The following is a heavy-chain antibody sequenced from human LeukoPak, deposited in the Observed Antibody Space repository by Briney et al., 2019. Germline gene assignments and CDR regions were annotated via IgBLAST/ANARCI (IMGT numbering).Heavy chain of an antibody. V-gene: IGHV4-59*01. CDR1: GGSISSYY. Sequence: SETLSLTCTVSGGSISSYYWSRIRQPPGKGLEWIGYIYYTGSTNYNPSLKSRVTISLDTSKNQFSLKLSSVTAADTAVYYCARDGSSNWYWVDYWGQGTLVTVSS. J-gene: IGHJ4*02. CDR2: IYYTGST. D-gene: IGHD6-13*01. CDR3: ARDGSSNWYWVDY.